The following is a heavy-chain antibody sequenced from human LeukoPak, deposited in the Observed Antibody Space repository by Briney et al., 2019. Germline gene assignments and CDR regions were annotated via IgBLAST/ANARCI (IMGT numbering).Heavy chain of an antibody. CDR1: GITLSNYG. Sequence: GGSLRLSCVVSGITLSNYGMSWVRQAPGKGLEWVSSITGGHYATYNTDSVKGRFTISRDNAKNKLYLQMNSLRADDTAIYYCTKDPNGDYIGAFDPWGQGTLVTVSS. V-gene: IGHV3-23*01. D-gene: IGHD4-17*01. J-gene: IGHJ5*02. CDR2: ITGGHYAT. CDR3: TKDPNGDYIGAFDP.